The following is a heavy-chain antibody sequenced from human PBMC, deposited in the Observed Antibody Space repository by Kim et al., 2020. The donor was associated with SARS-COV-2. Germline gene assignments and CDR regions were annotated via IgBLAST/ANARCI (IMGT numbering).Heavy chain of an antibody. CDR2: IKSKTDGGTT. J-gene: IGHJ6*02. CDR3: TTAEMRYCSSTSCFTNYYYYGMDV. D-gene: IGHD2-2*01. Sequence: GGSLRLSCAASGFTFSNAWMSWVRQAPGKGLEWVGRIKSKTDGGTTDYAAPVKGRFTISRADSKNTLYLQRNSLKTEDTAVYYCTTAEMRYCSSTSCFTNYYYYGMDVWGQGTTVTVSS. CDR1: GFTFSNAW. V-gene: IGHV3-15*01.